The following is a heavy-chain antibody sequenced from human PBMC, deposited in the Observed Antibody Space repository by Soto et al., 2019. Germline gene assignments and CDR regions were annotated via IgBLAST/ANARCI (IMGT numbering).Heavy chain of an antibody. D-gene: IGHD2-21*01. V-gene: IGHV3-21*01. J-gene: IGHJ5*02. CDR1: GFTFSSYS. CDR2: ISSSSSYI. CDR3: ARGLHSLFDP. Sequence: PGGSLRLCCAASGFTFSSYSMNWVRQAPGKGLEWVSSISSSSSYIYYADSVKGRFTISRDNAKNSLYLQMNSLRAEDTAVYYCARGLHSLFDPWGQGTLVTVSS.